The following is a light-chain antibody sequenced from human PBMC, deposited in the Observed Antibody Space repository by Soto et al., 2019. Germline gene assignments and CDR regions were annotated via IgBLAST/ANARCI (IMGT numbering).Light chain of an antibody. J-gene: IGKJ5*01. Sequence: ELVMTQSPVTLSVSPGERATLSCRASQSVSNNLAWYQQKPGQAPSLLIYGASTRATGIPARFSGSGSGTEFTLTISSLQSEDFAVYYCQQYNNWPPFTFGKGTRLEIK. CDR3: QQYNNWPPFT. CDR1: QSVSNN. CDR2: GAS. V-gene: IGKV3-15*01.